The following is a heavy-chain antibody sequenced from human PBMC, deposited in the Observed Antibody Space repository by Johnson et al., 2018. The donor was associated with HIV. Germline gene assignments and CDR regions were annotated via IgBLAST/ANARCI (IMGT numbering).Heavy chain of an antibody. D-gene: IGHD3-22*01. Sequence: QVQLVESGGGLVQPGGSLRLSCAASGFTFSDYYVSWVRQAPEKGLEWVSYISNSGTTIYYAASVKGRFTISRDNAKKSLYLQMNSLRVEDTAVYYCARQRDYYDSSGYWVDTFDIWGQGTGVTVA. V-gene: IGHV3-11*04. J-gene: IGHJ3*02. CDR3: ARQRDYYDSSGYWVDTFDI. CDR1: GFTFSDYY. CDR2: ISNSGTTI.